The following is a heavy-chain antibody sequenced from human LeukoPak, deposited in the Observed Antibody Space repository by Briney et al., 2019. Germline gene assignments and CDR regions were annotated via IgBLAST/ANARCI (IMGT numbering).Heavy chain of an antibody. J-gene: IGHJ3*02. V-gene: IGHV3-21*01. Sequence: GGSLRLSCAASGFTFSSYSMNWVRQAPGKGLEWVSSISSSSSYIYYADSVKGRFTISRDNAKNSLYLQMNSLRAEDTAVYYCASFLGGSYRAFDIWGQGTMVTVSS. CDR2: ISSSSSYI. D-gene: IGHD1-26*01. CDR1: GFTFSSYS. CDR3: ASFLGGSYRAFDI.